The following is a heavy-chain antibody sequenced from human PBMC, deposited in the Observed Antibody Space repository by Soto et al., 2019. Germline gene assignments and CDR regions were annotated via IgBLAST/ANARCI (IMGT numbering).Heavy chain of an antibody. CDR3: ARHTPAISISDH. V-gene: IGHV4-39*01. D-gene: IGHD2-15*01. Sequence: QLQLQESGPGLVKPSETLSLTCTVSGGSISSSSYYWGWIRQPPGKGLEWIGSIYYSGSTYYNTSLKSRVTISVDTSKNQYSLKLSSVTAADTAVYYCARHTPAISISDHWGQGTLVTFSS. CDR1: GGSISSSSYY. CDR2: IYYSGST. J-gene: IGHJ4*02.